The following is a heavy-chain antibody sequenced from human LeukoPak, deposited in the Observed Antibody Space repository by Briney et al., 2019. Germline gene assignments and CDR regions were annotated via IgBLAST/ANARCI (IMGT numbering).Heavy chain of an antibody. V-gene: IGHV4-4*07. CDR3: ARDCTIAAAGICYYYYYGMDV. J-gene: IGHJ6*02. Sequence: SETLSLTCTVSGGSISSYYWSWIRQPAGKGLERIGRIYTSGSTNYNPSPKSRVTMSVDTSKNQFSLKLSSVTAADTAVYYCARDCTIAAAGICYYYYYGMDVWGQGTTVTVSS. CDR1: GGSISSYY. D-gene: IGHD6-13*01. CDR2: IYTSGST.